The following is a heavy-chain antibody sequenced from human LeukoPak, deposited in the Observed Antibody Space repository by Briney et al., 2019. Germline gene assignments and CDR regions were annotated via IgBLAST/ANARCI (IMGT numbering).Heavy chain of an antibody. Sequence: GGSLRLSCAASGFTFSSYAMSWVRQAPGKGLEWVSAIGGSGGSAYYADSVKGRFTISRDNSKNTLYLQMNSLRAEDTAVYYCAKNTYYDFWSGYYSAWFDPWGQGTLVTVSS. CDR1: GFTFSSYA. CDR2: IGGSGGSA. J-gene: IGHJ5*02. D-gene: IGHD3-3*01. V-gene: IGHV3-23*01. CDR3: AKNTYYDFWSGYYSAWFDP.